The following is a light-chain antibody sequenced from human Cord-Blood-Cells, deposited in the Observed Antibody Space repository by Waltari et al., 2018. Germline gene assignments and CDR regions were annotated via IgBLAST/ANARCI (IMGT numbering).Light chain of an antibody. J-gene: IGLJ3*02. CDR2: DVS. CDR1: SSDVGGYNY. Sequence: QSALTQPRSVSGSPGQSVTISCTGTSSDVGGYNYVSWYQQHPGKAPKLMIDDVSNRPSGVPDRFSGSKSGNTASLTISGLQAEDEADYYCCSYAGSYTWVFGGGTKLTVL. CDR3: CSYAGSYTWV. V-gene: IGLV2-11*01.